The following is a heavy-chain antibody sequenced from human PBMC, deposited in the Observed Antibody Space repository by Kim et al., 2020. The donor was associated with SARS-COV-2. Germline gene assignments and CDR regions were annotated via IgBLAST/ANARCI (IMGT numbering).Heavy chain of an antibody. D-gene: IGHD6-13*01. CDR3: ASRFAIAALDY. J-gene: IGHJ4*02. V-gene: IGHV3-11*01. CDR1: GFTFSDYY. CDR2: ISSSGSTI. Sequence: GGSLRLSCAASGFTFSDYYMSWIRQPPGKGLEWVSYISSSGSTIYYADSVKGRFTISRDNAKNSLYLQMNSLRAEDTAIYYCASRFAIAALDYWGQGTLVTVSS.